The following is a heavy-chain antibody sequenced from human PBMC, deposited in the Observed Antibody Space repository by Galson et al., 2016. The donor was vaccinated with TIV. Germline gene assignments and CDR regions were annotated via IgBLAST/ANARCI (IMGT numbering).Heavy chain of an antibody. CDR2: SKNRQKNYLT. CDR3: VMYDSGLPN. J-gene: IGHJ4*02. CDR1: GFTFSDHY. Sequence: SLRLSCAASGFTFSDHYMDWVRQAPGMGLEWVGRSKNRQKNYLTEYAASVKGRFTISRDDSKMSLFLQIKRLKSDATAFYYCVMYDSGLPNWGQGTLVTVSS. D-gene: IGHD3-16*01. V-gene: IGHV3-72*01.